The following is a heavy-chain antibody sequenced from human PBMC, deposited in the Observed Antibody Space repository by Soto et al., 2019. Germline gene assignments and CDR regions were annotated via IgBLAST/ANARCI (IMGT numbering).Heavy chain of an antibody. Sequence: QVQLVESGGGVVQPGRSLRLSCAASGFTFSSYTMHWVRQAPGKGLEWVAVISYDGSNKYYADSVKGRFTISRDNSKNTLYLQMNSLRGEDTAVYYCAREPTTVVNYFDYWGQGTLVTVSS. CDR2: ISYDGSNK. V-gene: IGHV3-30-3*01. D-gene: IGHD4-17*01. CDR3: AREPTTVVNYFDY. CDR1: GFTFSSYT. J-gene: IGHJ4*02.